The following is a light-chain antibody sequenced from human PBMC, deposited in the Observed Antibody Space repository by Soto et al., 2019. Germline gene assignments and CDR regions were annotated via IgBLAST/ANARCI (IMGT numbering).Light chain of an antibody. CDR1: QSVGRNF. Sequence: EIVLTQSPGTLSLSPGESTTLSCRASQSVGRNFLAWYQQKPGRAPRLLIHGASYRATGVPDRFSGSGSETDFTLTISRLEPEDFAVYYCQQYDASPLTFGGGTKVEIK. CDR2: GAS. V-gene: IGKV3-20*01. CDR3: QQYDASPLT. J-gene: IGKJ4*01.